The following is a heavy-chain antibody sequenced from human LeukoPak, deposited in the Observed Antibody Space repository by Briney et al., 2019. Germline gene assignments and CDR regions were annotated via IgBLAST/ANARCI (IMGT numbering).Heavy chain of an antibody. D-gene: IGHD2-21*02. CDR2: IYHSGST. V-gene: IGHV4-30-2*01. Sequence: PSQTLSLTCAVSGGSISSGGYSWSWIRQPPGTGLEWIGYIYHSGSTYYNPSLKSRVTISVDRSKNQFSLKLSSVTAADTAAYYCARVRRETYCGGDCYSGWFGPWGQGTLVTVSS. CDR3: ARVRRETYCGGDCYSGWFGP. J-gene: IGHJ5*02. CDR1: GGSISSGGYS.